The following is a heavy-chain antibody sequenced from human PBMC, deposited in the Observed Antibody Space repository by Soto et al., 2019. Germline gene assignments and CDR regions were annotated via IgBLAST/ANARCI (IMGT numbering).Heavy chain of an antibody. CDR2: MNPKSGNT. Sequence: QVQLVQSGTEVKKPGATVKVSCKASGYTFSSSDINWVRQATGQGLEWMGWMNPKSGNTGSAQKFQGRITMTRDTSVSTAYMELSSLRYDDTAVYYCARVYGEPTHWGQGTLVTVSS. V-gene: IGHV1-8*01. CDR1: GYTFSSSD. CDR3: ARVYGEPTH. J-gene: IGHJ4*02. D-gene: IGHD4-17*01.